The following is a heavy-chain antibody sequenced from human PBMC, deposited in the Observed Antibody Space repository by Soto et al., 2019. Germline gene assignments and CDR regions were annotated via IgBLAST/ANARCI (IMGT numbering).Heavy chain of an antibody. CDR2: IYYSGIT. V-gene: IGHV4-30-4*01. J-gene: IGHJ4*02. CDR3: ARQYGGYDYYFDY. D-gene: IGHD5-12*01. Sequence: SETLSLTCTVSVGSTSSGDYYWSWIRQPPGKGLEWIGYIYYSGITYYNPSLKNRLTISQDTSKNQFSLKLRSVTAADTAVYYCARQYGGYDYYFDYWGQGKRVTVYS. CDR1: VGSTSSGDYY.